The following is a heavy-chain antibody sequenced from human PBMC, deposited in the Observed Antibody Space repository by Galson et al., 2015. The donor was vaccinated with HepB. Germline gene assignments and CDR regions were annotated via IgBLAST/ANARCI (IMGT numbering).Heavy chain of an antibody. Sequence: SVKVSCKASGYTFTSYGISWVRQAPGQGLEWMGWISAYNGNTNYAQKLQGRVTMTTDTSTSTAYMELRSLRSDDTAVYYCARDQHDFWSGYRNDAFDIWGQGTMVTVSS. CDR2: ISAYNGNT. CDR3: ARDQHDFWSGYRNDAFDI. D-gene: IGHD3-3*01. V-gene: IGHV1-18*01. CDR1: GYTFTSYG. J-gene: IGHJ3*02.